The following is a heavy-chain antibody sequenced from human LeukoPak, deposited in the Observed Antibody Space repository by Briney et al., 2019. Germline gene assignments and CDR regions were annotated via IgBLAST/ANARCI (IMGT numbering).Heavy chain of an antibody. CDR3: ARVGHRDEDHFDY. CDR1: GYTYTGYY. J-gene: IGHJ4*02. Sequence: ASVKVSCKASGYTYTGYYMHWVRQPPGQGREGMGWISPYNGNTNYAQKFRGRVTMTTDTSTTTAYMDVRSLRSDDTAVYYCARVGHRDEDHFDYWGQGTLVTVSS. CDR2: ISPYNGNT. V-gene: IGHV1-18*04. D-gene: IGHD5-24*01.